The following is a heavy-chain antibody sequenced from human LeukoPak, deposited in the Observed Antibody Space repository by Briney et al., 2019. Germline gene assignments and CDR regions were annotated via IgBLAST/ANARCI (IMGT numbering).Heavy chain of an antibody. CDR1: GGTFSSYA. Sequence: SVKVSCKASGGTFSSYAISWVRQAPGQGLEWMGGIIPIFGTANYAQKFQGRVTITADESMSTAYMELSSLRSEDTAVYYCARDKKLQITMIELPRYYFDYWGQGTLVTVSS. J-gene: IGHJ4*02. CDR3: ARDKKLQITMIELPRYYFDY. D-gene: IGHD3-22*01. V-gene: IGHV1-69*13. CDR2: IIPIFGTA.